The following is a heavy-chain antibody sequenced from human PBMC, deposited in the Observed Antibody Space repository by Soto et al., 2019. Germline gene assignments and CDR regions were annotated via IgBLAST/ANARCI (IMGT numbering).Heavy chain of an antibody. Sequence: QVQLVQSGAAVKKPGASVEVSCKASGYTFTSYSFSWVRPAPGQGLEWMGWISAYNGNTNYAQKLQGRVTMTTDTSTSTAYMELRSLRSDDTAVYYCASYHLNSYYYGMDVWGQGTTVTVSS. CDR3: ASYHLNSYYYGMDV. V-gene: IGHV1-18*01. CDR2: ISAYNGNT. J-gene: IGHJ6*02. CDR1: GYTFTSYS.